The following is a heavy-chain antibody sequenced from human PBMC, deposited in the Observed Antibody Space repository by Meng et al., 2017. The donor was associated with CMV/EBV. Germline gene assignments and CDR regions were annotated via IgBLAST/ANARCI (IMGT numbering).Heavy chain of an antibody. CDR2: INHSGST. CDR1: FIGSS. V-gene: IGHV4-34*01. J-gene: IGHJ4*02. Sequence: FIGSSWSGIRQPPGKGLEWIGEINHSGSTNYNPSLKSRVTISVDTSKNQFSLKLSSVTAADTAVYYCARGWGADIVVVPAAQKIFDYWGQGTLVTVSS. D-gene: IGHD2-2*01. CDR3: ARGWGADIVVVPAAQKIFDY.